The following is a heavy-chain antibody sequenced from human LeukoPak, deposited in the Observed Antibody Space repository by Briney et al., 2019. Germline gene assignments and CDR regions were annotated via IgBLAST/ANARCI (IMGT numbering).Heavy chain of an antibody. J-gene: IGHJ4*02. CDR2: LKSKTDGGAI. CDR1: GFTFSSAW. V-gene: IGHV3-15*01. CDR3: TTEGYCSGGNCYSFDY. D-gene: IGHD2-15*01. Sequence: PGGSLRLSCAASGFTFSSAWMSWVCQAPGKGLEGVGRLKSKTDGGAIEYAAPVQGRFTISRDDSKNMLYLQMNSLKTEDTAVYFCTTEGYCSGGNCYSFDYWGQGTLVTVSS.